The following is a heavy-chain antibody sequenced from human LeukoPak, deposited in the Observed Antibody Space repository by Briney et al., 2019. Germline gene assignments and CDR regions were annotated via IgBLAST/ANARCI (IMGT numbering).Heavy chain of an antibody. CDR3: AKETTGGLYYMDV. CDR2: IYTSGST. J-gene: IGHJ6*03. Sequence: PSETLSLTCTVSGGSISSYYWSWIRQPAGKGLEWIGRIYTSGSTYYNPPLKSRVTISVDTSKNQFSLKLSSVTAADTAVYYCAKETTGGLYYMDVWGKGTTVTVSS. D-gene: IGHD1-14*01. CDR1: GGSISSYY. V-gene: IGHV4-4*07.